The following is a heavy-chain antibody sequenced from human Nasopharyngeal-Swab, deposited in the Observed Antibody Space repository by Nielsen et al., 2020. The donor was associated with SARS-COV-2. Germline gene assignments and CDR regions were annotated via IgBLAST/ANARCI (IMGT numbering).Heavy chain of an antibody. J-gene: IGHJ4*02. D-gene: IGHD4-17*01. Sequence: SETLSLTCTVSGGSISSYYWRWIRQPPGKGLEWIGYIYYSGSTNYNPSLKSRVPISVDTSKNQFSLKLSSVTAADTAVYYCARDYGDYSYFDYWGQGTLVTVSS. CDR2: IYYSGST. CDR1: GGSISSYY. CDR3: ARDYGDYSYFDY. V-gene: IGHV4-59*01.